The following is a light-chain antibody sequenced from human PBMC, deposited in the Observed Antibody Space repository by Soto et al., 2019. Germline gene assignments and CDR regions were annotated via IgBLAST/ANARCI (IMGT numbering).Light chain of an antibody. J-gene: IGKJ3*01. CDR1: QNVSSY. CDR2: DAS. V-gene: IGKV3-11*01. CDR3: QQRF. Sequence: EVVLTQSPGTLSLSPGERATLSCRASQNVSSYVAWYQQKPGQSPGLLIYDASKRATGIPARFSGSGSGADFTLTISSLEPEDFAFYYCQQRFFGPGTKVDLK.